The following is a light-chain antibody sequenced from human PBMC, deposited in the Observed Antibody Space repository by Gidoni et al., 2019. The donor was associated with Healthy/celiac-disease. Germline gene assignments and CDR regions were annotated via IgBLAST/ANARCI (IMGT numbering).Light chain of an antibody. CDR2: YDS. Sequence: SYVLTQPPSVSVAPGKTARITCGGNNIGSKSVHWYQQKPGQAPVLVIYYDSDRPSGIPERFTGSNSGNTATRTISRVEAGDEADYYCQVWDSSSDHRVFGGGTKLTVL. V-gene: IGLV3-21*04. CDR1: NIGSKS. J-gene: IGLJ3*02. CDR3: QVWDSSSDHRV.